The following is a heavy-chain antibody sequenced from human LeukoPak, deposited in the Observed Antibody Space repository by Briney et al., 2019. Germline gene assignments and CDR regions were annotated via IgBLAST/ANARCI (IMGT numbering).Heavy chain of an antibody. Sequence: SSETLSLTCAVYGGSFSGYYWSWIRQPPGKGLEWIGEINHSGSTNYNPSLKSRVTISVDTSKNQFSLRLSSVTAADTAVYYCARGASHLIATAGTCLNYWGQGILVTVSS. D-gene: IGHD6-13*01. CDR1: GGSFSGYY. CDR2: INHSGST. J-gene: IGHJ4*02. V-gene: IGHV4-34*01. CDR3: ARGASHLIATAGTCLNY.